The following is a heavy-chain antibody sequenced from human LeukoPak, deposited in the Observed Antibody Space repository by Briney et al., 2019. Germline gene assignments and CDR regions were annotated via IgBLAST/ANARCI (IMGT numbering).Heavy chain of an antibody. CDR1: GFSFSVSG. CDR2: ISSSSSNI. Sequence: GGSLRLSCAASGFSFSVSGMNWVRQAPGKGLEWVSYISSSSSNINYADSVRGRFTISRDNAQNSLFLQMNSLRAEDTAVYYCVRDQGGAVSYWGQGTLVTVSS. D-gene: IGHD3-16*01. CDR3: VRDQGGAVSY. V-gene: IGHV3-21*01. J-gene: IGHJ4*02.